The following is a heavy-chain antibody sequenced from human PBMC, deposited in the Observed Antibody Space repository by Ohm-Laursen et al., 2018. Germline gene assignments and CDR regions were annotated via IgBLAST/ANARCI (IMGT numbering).Heavy chain of an antibody. CDR3: ASLGYCSGGSCLWAFDI. J-gene: IGHJ3*02. CDR2: ISGSGGST. D-gene: IGHD2-15*01. V-gene: IGHV3-23*01. CDR1: FFTFSSYA. Sequence: SLRLSCTASFFTFSSYAMSLVRQAPGKGLEWVAAISGSGGSTYYADSVKGRLTNARDNSKNTLFLQMSSLRAEDTAVYYCASLGYCSGGSCLWAFDIWGQGTMVTVSS.